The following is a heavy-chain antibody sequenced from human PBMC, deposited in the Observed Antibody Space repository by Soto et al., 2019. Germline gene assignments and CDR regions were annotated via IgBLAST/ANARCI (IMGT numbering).Heavy chain of an antibody. D-gene: IGHD4-4*01. V-gene: IGHV5-10-1*01. Sequence: PGESLKISCKGSGYSFTSYWISWVRQMPGKGLEWMGRIDPSDSYTNYSPSFQGHVTISADKSISTAYLQWSSLKASDTVMYYCARHTVTTGDYYYGMDVWGQGTTVTVSS. CDR3: ARHTVTTGDYYYGMDV. CDR2: IDPSDSYT. CDR1: GYSFTSYW. J-gene: IGHJ6*02.